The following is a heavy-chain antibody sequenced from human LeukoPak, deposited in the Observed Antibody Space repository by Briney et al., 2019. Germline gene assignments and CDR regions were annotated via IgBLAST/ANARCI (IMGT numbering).Heavy chain of an antibody. CDR2: ISAYNGNT. CDR3: ARYRSSWYTGLSYYYMDV. J-gene: IGHJ6*03. Sequence: ASVKVSCKASGYAFTSYGISWVRQAPGQGLEWMGWISAYNGNTNYAQRLQGRVIMTTDTSTSTAYMELRSLRSDDTAVYYCARYRSSWYTGLSYYYMDVWGKGTTVTVSS. D-gene: IGHD6-13*01. CDR1: GYAFTSYG. V-gene: IGHV1-18*01.